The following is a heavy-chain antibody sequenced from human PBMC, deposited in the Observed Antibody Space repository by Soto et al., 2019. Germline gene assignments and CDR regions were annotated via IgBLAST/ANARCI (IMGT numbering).Heavy chain of an antibody. CDR1: GGSVSSGSYY. Sequence: SETLSLTCTVSGGSVSSGSYYWSWIRQPPGKGLEWIGYIYYSGSTNYNPSLKSRVTISVDTSKNQFSLKLSSVPAGDTAVYYCARDKPQLYYXILTGYYDDYYYYGMDVWGPGTTVTVSS. CDR3: ARDKPQLYYXILTGYYDDYYYYGMDV. V-gene: IGHV4-61*01. CDR2: IYYSGST. J-gene: IGHJ6*02. D-gene: IGHD3-9*01.